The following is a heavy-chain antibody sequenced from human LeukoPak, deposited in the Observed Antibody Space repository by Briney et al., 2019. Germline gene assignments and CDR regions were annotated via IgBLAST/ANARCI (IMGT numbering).Heavy chain of an antibody. CDR2: IIPIFGTA. CDR1: GGTFSSYG. CDR3: AKHRYQLLNGFDY. D-gene: IGHD2-2*01. J-gene: IGHJ4*02. Sequence: ASVKVSCKASGGTFSSYGISWVRQAPGQGLEWMGGIIPIFGTANYAQKFQGRVTITADESTSTAYMELSSLRSEDTAVYYCAKHRYQLLNGFDYWGQGTLVTVSS. V-gene: IGHV1-69*13.